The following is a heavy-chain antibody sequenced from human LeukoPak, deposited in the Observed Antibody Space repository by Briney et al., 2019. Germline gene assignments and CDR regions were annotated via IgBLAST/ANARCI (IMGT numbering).Heavy chain of an antibody. CDR3: AKTSGSYFAGFDC. CDR1: GFTFSNYA. J-gene: IGHJ4*02. V-gene: IGHV3-23*01. D-gene: IGHD3-22*01. Sequence: PGGSLRLSCTASGFTFSNYAMTWVRQAPGKGLEWVSGICGNGGSTYYADSVKGRFTISRDYSKNSLHLQMNSLRAEDTAVYYCAKTSGSYFAGFDCWGQGTLVTVSS. CDR2: ICGNGGST.